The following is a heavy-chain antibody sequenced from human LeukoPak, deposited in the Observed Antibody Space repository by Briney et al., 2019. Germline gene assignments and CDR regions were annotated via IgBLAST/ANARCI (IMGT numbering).Heavy chain of an antibody. V-gene: IGHV3-48*01. CDR1: GFTFSSYS. CDR2: ISSSSSTL. Sequence: GGSLRLSCAASGFTFSSYSMNWVRQAPGKGLEWVSYISSSSSTLYYADSVKGRFTISRDNAKNSLYLQMNSLRAEDTAVYYCARDHPIWFGEIEDGFDYWGQGTLVTVSS. CDR3: ARDHPIWFGEIEDGFDY. J-gene: IGHJ4*02. D-gene: IGHD3-10*01.